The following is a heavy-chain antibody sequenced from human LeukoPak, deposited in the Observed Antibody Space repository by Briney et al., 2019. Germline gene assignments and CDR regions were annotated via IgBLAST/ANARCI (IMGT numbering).Heavy chain of an antibody. CDR2: IYYSGNT. Sequence: PSETLSLTCTVSGGSVSSSNYYWGWIRQPPGKGLEWVGSIYYSGNTYYNPSLKSRVTISVDTSKNHFSLKLSSVTAADTAVYYCARHISFGVVSFDYWGQGTLSPSPQ. J-gene: IGHJ4*02. CDR1: GGSVSSSNYY. CDR3: ARHISFGVVSFDY. V-gene: IGHV4-39*01. D-gene: IGHD3-3*01.